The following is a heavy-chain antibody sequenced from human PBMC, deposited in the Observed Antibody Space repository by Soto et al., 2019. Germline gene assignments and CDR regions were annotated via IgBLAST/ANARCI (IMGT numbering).Heavy chain of an antibody. CDR1: GYTFTVYY. CDR2: INPNSGGT. V-gene: IGHV1-2*04. J-gene: IGHJ6*02. D-gene: IGHD3-10*01. Sequence: ASVKVSCKASGYTFTVYYMHWVLQAPGQGLEWMGWINPNSGGTNYAQKFQGWVTMTRDTSISTAYMELSRLRSDDTAVYYCARGGSLWFGELSAYYYGMDVWGQGTTVTVSS. CDR3: ARGGSLWFGELSAYYYGMDV.